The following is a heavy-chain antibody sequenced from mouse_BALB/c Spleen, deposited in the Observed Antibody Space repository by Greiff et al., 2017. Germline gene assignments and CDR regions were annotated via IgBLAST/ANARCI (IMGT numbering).Heavy chain of an antibody. V-gene: IGHV5-9-4*01. Sequence: DVMLVESGGGLVKPGGSLKLSCAASGFTFSSYAMSWVRQSPEKRLEWVAEISSGGSYTYYPDTVTGRFTISRDNAKNTLYLEMSSLRSEDTAMYYCARGGYDGYAMDYWGQGTSVTVSS. D-gene: IGHD2-2*01. CDR2: ISSGGSYT. CDR1: GFTFSSYA. J-gene: IGHJ4*01. CDR3: ARGGYDGYAMDY.